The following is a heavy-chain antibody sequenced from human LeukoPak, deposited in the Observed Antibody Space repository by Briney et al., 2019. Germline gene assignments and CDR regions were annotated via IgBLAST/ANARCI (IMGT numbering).Heavy chain of an antibody. CDR2: ISWHSVNI. V-gene: IGHV3-9*01. CDR3: ARDTDYYGSGSHGFFDY. J-gene: IGHJ4*02. Sequence: GGSLRLSCAASGINFDHHVMHWVRQAPGKGLEWVSGISWHSVNIGYADSVRGRFTISRDNAKNSLYLQMNSLRAEDTAVYYCARDTDYYGSGSHGFFDYWGQGTLVTVSS. CDR1: GINFDHHV. D-gene: IGHD3-10*01.